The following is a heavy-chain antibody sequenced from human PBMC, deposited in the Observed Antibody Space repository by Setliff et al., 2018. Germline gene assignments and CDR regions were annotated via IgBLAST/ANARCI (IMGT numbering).Heavy chain of an antibody. CDR1: GYIFTGYY. D-gene: IGHD3-3*01. CDR3: VRAGFDAISNGLDY. J-gene: IGHJ4*02. Sequence: ASVKVFCKASGYIFTGYYMHWVRQAPGQGLEWMGRISPHTGGTNSAQKFQGRVTMTRDTSVSTVYMELNSLRSDDTAVYYCVRAGFDAISNGLDYWGQGTLVTVSS. V-gene: IGHV1-2*06. CDR2: ISPHTGGT.